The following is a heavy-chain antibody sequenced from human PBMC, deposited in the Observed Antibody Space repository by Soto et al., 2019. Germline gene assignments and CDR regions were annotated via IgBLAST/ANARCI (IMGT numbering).Heavy chain of an antibody. Sequence: QVQLVQSGAEVKKPGASVKVSCKASGYTFTSYAMHWVRQAPGQRLEWMGWINAGNGNTKYSQKFQGRVTITRDTSASTASMSLSSMRSEETAVYYCARDWDEGAFDYWGQGTLVTVST. CDR3: ARDWDEGAFDY. CDR1: GYTFTSYA. D-gene: IGHD1-26*01. CDR2: INAGNGNT. J-gene: IGHJ4*02. V-gene: IGHV1-3*01.